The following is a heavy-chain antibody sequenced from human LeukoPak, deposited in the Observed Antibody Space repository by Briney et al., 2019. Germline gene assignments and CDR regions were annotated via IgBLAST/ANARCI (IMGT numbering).Heavy chain of an antibody. CDR3: AKDRYGDTY. V-gene: IGHV3-23*01. J-gene: IGHJ4*02. D-gene: IGHD4-17*01. CDR2: ISDSGGYT. Sequence: GGSLRLSCTASGFTFRSNGMTWARQAPEKGLEWVATISDSGGYTYYADSVKGRFTISRDNSKNTLYLQMNSLRAEDTAVYYCAKDRYGDTYWGQGTLVTVSS. CDR1: GFTFRSNG.